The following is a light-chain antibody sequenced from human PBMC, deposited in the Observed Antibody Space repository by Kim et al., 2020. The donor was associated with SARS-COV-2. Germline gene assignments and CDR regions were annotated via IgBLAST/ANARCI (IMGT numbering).Light chain of an antibody. J-gene: IGLJ3*02. V-gene: IGLV3-19*01. CDR1: SLRSYY. CDR3: NSRDSSGNHLV. Sequence: ALRQAVRITCQGDSLRSYYASWYQQKPGQAPLLVIYGKNNRPAGIPDRFSGSSAGNTASLSITGAQAEDEADYYGNSRDSSGNHLVFGGGTQLTVL. CDR2: GKN.